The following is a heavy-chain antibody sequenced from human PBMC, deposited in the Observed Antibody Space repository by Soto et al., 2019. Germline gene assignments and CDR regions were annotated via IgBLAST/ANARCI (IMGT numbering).Heavy chain of an antibody. D-gene: IGHD2-2*01. Sequence: EVQLVESGGGLAQPGGSLRLSCEASGFTFNAFDFHWVRQRQGEGLEWVSGIGTLVDVYYEDAVRGRFSISRDNDMNSFYRQMNNMRVHDTAFYFCARGRSNRFDSSTAPRFD. CDR2: IGTLVDV. CDR1: GFTFNAFD. J-gene: IGHJ5*02. V-gene: IGHV3-13*01. CDR3: ARGRSNRFDSSTAPRFD.